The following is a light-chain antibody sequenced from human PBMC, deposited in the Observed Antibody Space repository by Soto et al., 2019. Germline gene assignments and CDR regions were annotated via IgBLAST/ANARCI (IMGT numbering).Light chain of an antibody. Sequence: EIVLTQSPGTLSLSPGGRATLSCRASQSVSRNYVAWYQQKPGQAPRLLIYGASSRASGIPDRFNGSGSGADFTLSITRLEPEDFALYYCQQYGSTPLTFGGGTKVEIK. CDR3: QQYGSTPLT. J-gene: IGKJ4*01. CDR2: GAS. V-gene: IGKV3-20*01. CDR1: QSVSRNY.